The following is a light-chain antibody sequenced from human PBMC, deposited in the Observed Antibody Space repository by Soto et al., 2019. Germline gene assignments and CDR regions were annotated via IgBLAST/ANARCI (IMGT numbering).Light chain of an antibody. CDR3: QQSYSTPYT. J-gene: IGKJ2*01. CDR2: AAS. CDR1: QSIASY. V-gene: IGKV1-39*01. Sequence: DLQMTQSPSSLSASVGDRVTITCRASQSIASYLNWYQQKPGKAPKLLIYAASSLQSGVPSTFSGSGSATDFTLTISSLQPEDFATYYCQQSYSTPYTFGQGTRLEIK.